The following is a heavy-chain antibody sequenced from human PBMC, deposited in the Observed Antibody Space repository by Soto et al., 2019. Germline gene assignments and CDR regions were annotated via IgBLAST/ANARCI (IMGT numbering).Heavy chain of an antibody. CDR3: ARSGVAGYCSSTSCYGSSDY. Sequence: GASVKVSCKASGYTFTSYGISWVRQAPGQGLEWMGWISAYNGNTNYAQKLQGRVTMTTDTSASTAYMELRSLRSDDTAVYYCARSGVAGYCSSTSCYGSSDYWGQGTLVTVSS. CDR1: GYTFTSYG. CDR2: ISAYNGNT. D-gene: IGHD2-2*01. J-gene: IGHJ4*02. V-gene: IGHV1-18*01.